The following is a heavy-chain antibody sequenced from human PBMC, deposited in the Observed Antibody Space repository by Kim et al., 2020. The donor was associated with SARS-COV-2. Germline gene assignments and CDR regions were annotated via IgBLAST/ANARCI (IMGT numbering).Heavy chain of an antibody. Sequence: TTSNPSIRRRVPISVDPSKNQFSLKLSSVTAADTAVYYCAGTARGANFDYWGRGALVTVSS. D-gene: IGHD1-26*01. CDR2: T. V-gene: IGHV4-4*09. CDR3: AGTARGANFDY. J-gene: IGHJ4*02.